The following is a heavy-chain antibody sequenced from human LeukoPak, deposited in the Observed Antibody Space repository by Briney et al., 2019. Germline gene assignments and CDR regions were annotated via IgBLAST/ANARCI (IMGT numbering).Heavy chain of an antibody. V-gene: IGHV4-59*08. CDR3: ARHEAVGSGWYFDY. CDR2: IYYSGST. Sequence: SETLSLTCTVSGGSISSYYWSWIWQPPGKGLEWIGYIYYSGSTNYNPSLKSRVTISVDTSKNQFSLKLSSVTAADTAVYYCARHEAVGSGWYFDYWGQGTLVTVSS. CDR1: GGSISSYY. J-gene: IGHJ4*02. D-gene: IGHD6-19*01.